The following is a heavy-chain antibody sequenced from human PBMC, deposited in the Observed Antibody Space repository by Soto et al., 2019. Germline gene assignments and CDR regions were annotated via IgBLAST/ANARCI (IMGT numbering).Heavy chain of an antibody. CDR3: ARGTPYYYGMDV. CDR1: GFTFDDYA. Sequence: EVQLVESGGGLVQPGRSLRLSCAASGFTFDDYAMHWVRQAPGQGLEWVSGISWNSGTIGYADSVKGRFTISRDNAKNSLYLQMNSLRAEDTAVYYCARGTPYYYGMDVWGQGTTVTVSS. D-gene: IGHD1-1*01. J-gene: IGHJ6*02. CDR2: ISWNSGTI. V-gene: IGHV3-9*01.